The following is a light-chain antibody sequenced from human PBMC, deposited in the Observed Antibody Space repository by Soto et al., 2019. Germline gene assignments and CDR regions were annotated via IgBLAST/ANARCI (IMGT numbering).Light chain of an antibody. CDR1: QDISNR. J-gene: IGKJ5*01. CDR3: HPYPNLPPIT. CDR2: DAY. V-gene: IGKV1-33*01. Sequence: QMPQSSSSLSASVGDRVTITFRVSQDISNRLNWYQQTPGKAPTLLIYDAYNLQTGVPSRFSGTRSGTVFTFSIRSLQPEDIATYYCHPYPNLPPITSAQGTRLEIK.